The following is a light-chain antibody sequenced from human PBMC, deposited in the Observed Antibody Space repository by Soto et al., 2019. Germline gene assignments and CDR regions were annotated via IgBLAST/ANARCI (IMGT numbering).Light chain of an antibody. V-gene: IGKV3-20*01. CDR3: QQYGSSPPIT. J-gene: IGKJ3*01. CDR1: QSVSSSY. CDR2: GAS. Sequence: EIVLTQSPGTLSLSPGERATLSCRASQSVSSSYLAWYQHKPGQAPRLLIYGASGRATGIPDRFSGSGSGTDFTLTISRLESEDFAVYYCQQYGSSPPITFGPGTKVDIK.